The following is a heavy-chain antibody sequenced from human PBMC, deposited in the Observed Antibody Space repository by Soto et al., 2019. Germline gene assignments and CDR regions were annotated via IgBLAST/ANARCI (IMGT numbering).Heavy chain of an antibody. D-gene: IGHD3-16*01. Sequence: VQLLESGGGLVQPGGSLRLSCAASGFTFNNYAMSWVRQAPGKGLEWVSVISYDGSNKYYADSVKGRFTISRDNSKNTLYLQMNSLRTEDTAVYYCASWGSMPGDYWGQGTLVTVSS. CDR2: ISYDGSNK. CDR1: GFTFNNYA. J-gene: IGHJ4*02. CDR3: ASWGSMPGDY. V-gene: IGHV3-30-3*01.